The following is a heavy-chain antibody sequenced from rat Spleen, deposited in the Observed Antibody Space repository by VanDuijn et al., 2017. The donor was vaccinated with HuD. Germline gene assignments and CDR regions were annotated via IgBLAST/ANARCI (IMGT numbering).Heavy chain of an antibody. Sequence: EVQLVESGGGLVQPGRSMKLSCAASGFTFSNYYVAWVRQAPTKGLEWVASISTIGDNTYYRDSVKGRFTISRDNAKSTLSLQMDSLRSEDTATYYCARRHYGYTDYFDYWGQGVMVTVSS. CDR3: ARRHYGYTDYFDY. CDR2: ISTIGDNT. CDR1: GFTFSNYY. J-gene: IGHJ2*01. D-gene: IGHD1-9*01. V-gene: IGHV5-25*01.